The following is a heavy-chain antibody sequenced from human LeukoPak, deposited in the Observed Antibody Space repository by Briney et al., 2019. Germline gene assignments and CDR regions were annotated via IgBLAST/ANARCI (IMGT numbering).Heavy chain of an antibody. D-gene: IGHD3-10*01. CDR1: GGSISRSRYY. CDR2: IYYSGST. V-gene: IGHV4-39*07. J-gene: IGHJ6*03. Sequence: SETLSLTCTVSGGSISRSRYYWGWIRQPPGKGLEWIGSIYYSGSTYYNPSLKSRVTTSVDTSKNQFSLKLSSVTAADTAVYYCARSSILWFGEFTSYYYYMDVWGKGTTVTISS. CDR3: ARSSILWFGEFTSYYYYMDV.